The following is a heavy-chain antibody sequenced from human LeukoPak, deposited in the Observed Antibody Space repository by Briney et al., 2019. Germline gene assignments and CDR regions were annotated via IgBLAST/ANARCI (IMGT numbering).Heavy chain of an antibody. CDR3: ARGEYYDSSGYYYFDY. V-gene: IGHV3-11*04. CDR1: GFTFSDYY. Sequence: GGSLRLSCAASGFTFSDYYMSWIRQAPGKGLEWVSYISSSGSAIYYAYSVNGRFTISRDNAKNSLYLQMNSLRAEDTAVYYCARGEYYDSSGYYYFDYWGQGTLVTVSS. J-gene: IGHJ4*02. CDR2: ISSSGSAI. D-gene: IGHD3-22*01.